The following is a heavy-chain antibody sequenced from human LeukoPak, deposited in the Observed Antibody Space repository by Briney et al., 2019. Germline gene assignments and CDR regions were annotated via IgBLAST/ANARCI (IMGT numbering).Heavy chain of an antibody. CDR1: GFTFSSYW. CDR2: ISGDGSRT. J-gene: IGHJ4*02. CDR3: ARGGWGTAIDY. D-gene: IGHD1-7*01. V-gene: IGHV3-74*01. Sequence: GGSLRLSCAASGFTFSSYWMHWVRQGLGKGLVWVSYISGDGSRTTYADSVKGRFTISRDNAKNTLDLQMNSLRAEDTAVYYCARGGWGTAIDYWAQGTLVTVSS.